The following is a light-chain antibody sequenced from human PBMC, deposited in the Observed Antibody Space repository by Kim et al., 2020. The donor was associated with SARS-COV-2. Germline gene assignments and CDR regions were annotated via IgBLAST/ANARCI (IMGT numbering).Light chain of an antibody. CDR2: DND. CDR1: SSNTGNNY. J-gene: IGLJ3*02. Sequence: QSVLTQPPSMPAAPGQKVTISCSGSSSNTGNNYVSWYQQLPGTAPKLLIYDNDKRPSGIPDRFSGSKSGTSATLAITGLQTGDEADYYCGTWDNGLSVWVFGGGTKLTVL. V-gene: IGLV1-51*01. CDR3: GTWDNGLSVWV.